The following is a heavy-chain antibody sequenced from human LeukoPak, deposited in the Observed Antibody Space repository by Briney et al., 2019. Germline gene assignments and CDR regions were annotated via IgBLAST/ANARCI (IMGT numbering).Heavy chain of an antibody. V-gene: IGHV3-30-3*01. D-gene: IGHD6-19*01. J-gene: IGHJ4*02. Sequence: GRSLRLSCAASGFTFSSYAMHWVRQAPGKGLEWVAVISYDGSNKYYADSVKGRFTISRDNSKNTLYLQMNSLSAEDTAVYYCARALIIPDAVAGTDYWGQGTLVTVSS. CDR2: ISYDGSNK. CDR3: ARALIIPDAVAGTDY. CDR1: GFTFSSYA.